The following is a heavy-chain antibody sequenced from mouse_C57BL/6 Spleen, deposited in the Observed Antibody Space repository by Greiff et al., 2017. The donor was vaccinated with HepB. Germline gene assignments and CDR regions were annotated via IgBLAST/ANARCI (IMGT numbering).Heavy chain of an antibody. Sequence: QVHVKQSGAELAKPGASVKLSCKASGYTFTSYWMHWVKQRPGQGLEWIGYINPSSGYTKYNQKFKDKATLTADKSSSTAYMQLSSLTYEDSAVYYCARQSSGYGYAMDYWGQGTSVTVSS. CDR2: INPSSGYT. D-gene: IGHD3-2*02. CDR1: GYTFTSYW. CDR3: ARQSSGYGYAMDY. J-gene: IGHJ4*01. V-gene: IGHV1-7*01.